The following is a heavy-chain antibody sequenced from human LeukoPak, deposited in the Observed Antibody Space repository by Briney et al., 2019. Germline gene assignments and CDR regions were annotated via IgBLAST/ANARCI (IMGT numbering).Heavy chain of an antibody. CDR3: ARMVVAAQLNYYYGMDV. J-gene: IGHJ6*02. V-gene: IGHV1-2*02. D-gene: IGHD2-15*01. CDR1: GYTFTAYY. CDR2: INPNSGGT. Sequence: GASVKVSCKASGYTFTAYYMHWVRQAPGQGLEWMGWINPNSGGTNYAQKFQGRVTMTRDTSTSTVYMELSSLRSEDTAVYYCARMVVAAQLNYYYGMDVWGQGTTVTVSS.